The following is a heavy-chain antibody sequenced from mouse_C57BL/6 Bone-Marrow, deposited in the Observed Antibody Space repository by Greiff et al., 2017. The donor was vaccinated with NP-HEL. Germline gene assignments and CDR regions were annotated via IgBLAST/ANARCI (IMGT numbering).Heavy chain of an antibody. Sequence: EVQGVESEGGLVQPGSSLKLSCTASGFTFSDYYMAWVRQVPEKGLEWVANINYDGSSTSYLDSLKGRFIISRDNAKNVLYLKMSSLKSEDTATYYCARYWGYDGYSTEAMDYWGQGTSVTVSS. CDR2: INYDGSST. V-gene: IGHV5-16*01. CDR1: GFTFSDYY. D-gene: IGHD2-3*01. CDR3: ARYWGYDGYSTEAMDY. J-gene: IGHJ4*01.